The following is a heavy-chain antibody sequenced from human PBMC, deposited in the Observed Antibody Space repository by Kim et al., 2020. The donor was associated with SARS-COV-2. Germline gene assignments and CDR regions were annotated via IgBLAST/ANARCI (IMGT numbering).Heavy chain of an antibody. D-gene: IGHD1-1*01. CDR1: GFTFDDYA. V-gene: IGHV3-43*02. J-gene: IGHJ6*03. Sequence: GGSLRLSCAASGFTFDDYAMHWVRQAPGKGLEWVSLISGDGGSTYYADSVKGRFTISRDNSKNSLYLQMNSLRTEDTALYYCAKEGNDVVKNYYYYYYMDVWGKGTTVTVSS. CDR3: AKEGNDVVKNYYYYYYMDV. CDR2: ISGDGGST.